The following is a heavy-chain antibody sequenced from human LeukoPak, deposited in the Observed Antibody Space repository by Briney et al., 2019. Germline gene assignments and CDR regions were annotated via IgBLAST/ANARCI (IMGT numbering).Heavy chain of an antibody. V-gene: IGHV1-2*06. J-gene: IGHJ3*02. CDR1: GGTFSSYA. CDR3: ARGAYDYDAFDI. Sequence: GASVKVSCKASGGTFSSYAISWVRQAPGQGLEWMGRLNPNYRDTNFAQRFQGRVTMTRDTTITTAFMEVNNLRSDDTAIYYCARGAYDYDAFDIWGQGTLVTVSS. D-gene: IGHD4-11*01. CDR2: LNPNYRDT.